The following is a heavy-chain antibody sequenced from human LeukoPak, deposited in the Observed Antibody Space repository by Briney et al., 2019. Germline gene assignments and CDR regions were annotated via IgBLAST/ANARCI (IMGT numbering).Heavy chain of an antibody. V-gene: IGHV1-46*01. CDR1: GYTFTSYY. Sequence: GASVKVSCKASGYTFTSYYIDWVRQAPGQGLEWMGIINPSGGRTTYAQKFQGRVTMTRDTSTSTVYMEMSGLRSEDTAVYYCRREGEYDVRKPVGDYWGQGTLVTVSS. CDR3: RREGEYDVRKPVGDY. D-gene: IGHD3-10*01. J-gene: IGHJ4*02. CDR2: INPSGGRT.